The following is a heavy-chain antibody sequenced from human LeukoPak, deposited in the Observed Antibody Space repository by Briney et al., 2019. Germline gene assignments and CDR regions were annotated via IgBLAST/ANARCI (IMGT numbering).Heavy chain of an antibody. CDR3: AARMIVVGLFHY. Sequence: PGGSLRLSCAASGFTVSSNYMSWVRQAPGKGLEWVSVISGSGGSTYYADSVKGRFTISRDNSKNTLYLQMNSLRAEDTAVYFCAARMIVVGLFHYWGQGTLATVSS. CDR1: GFTVSSNY. D-gene: IGHD3-22*01. CDR2: ISGSGGST. V-gene: IGHV3-23*01. J-gene: IGHJ4*02.